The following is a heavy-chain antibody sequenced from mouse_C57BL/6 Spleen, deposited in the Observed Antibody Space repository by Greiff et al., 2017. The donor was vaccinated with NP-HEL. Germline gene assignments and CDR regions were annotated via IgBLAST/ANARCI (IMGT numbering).Heavy chain of an antibody. J-gene: IGHJ2*01. Sequence: VQLQQSGAELVKPGASVKMSCKASGYTFTSYWITWVKQRPGQGLEWIGDIYPGSGSTNYNEKFKSKATLTVDTSSSTAYMQLSSLTSEDSAVYYCARGGTTVVNFDYWGQGTTLTVSS. CDR2: IYPGSGST. CDR3: ARGGTTVVNFDY. D-gene: IGHD1-1*01. V-gene: IGHV1-55*01. CDR1: GYTFTSYW.